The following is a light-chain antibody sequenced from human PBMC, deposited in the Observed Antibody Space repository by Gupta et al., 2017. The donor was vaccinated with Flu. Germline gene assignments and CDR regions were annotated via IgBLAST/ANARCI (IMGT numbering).Light chain of an antibody. CDR2: EDN. Sequence: QSVFTQPPSVSAAAGQTVTISCSGSSANIGNNYVSWYQYVPGTAPQLLIHEDNRRPSGIPDRISGSKSGTSAILAITGLQTGDEAYYYCATWDNSLVTVVFGGGTKLTVL. V-gene: IGLV1-51*02. J-gene: IGLJ2*01. CDR1: SANIGNNY. CDR3: ATWDNSLVTVV.